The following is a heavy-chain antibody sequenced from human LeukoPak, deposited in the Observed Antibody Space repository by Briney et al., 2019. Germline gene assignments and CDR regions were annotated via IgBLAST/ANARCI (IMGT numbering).Heavy chain of an antibody. CDR3: AKAFSAYENWPPNWFDP. D-gene: IGHD5-12*01. Sequence: PGGSLRLSCAASGFTFSSYAMSWVRQAPGKGLEWVSAISGSGGSTYYADSVKGRFTISRDNSKNTLYLQMNSLRAEDTAVYYCAKAFSAYENWPPNWFDPWGQGTLVTVSS. V-gene: IGHV3-23*01. J-gene: IGHJ5*02. CDR1: GFTFSSYA. CDR2: ISGSGGST.